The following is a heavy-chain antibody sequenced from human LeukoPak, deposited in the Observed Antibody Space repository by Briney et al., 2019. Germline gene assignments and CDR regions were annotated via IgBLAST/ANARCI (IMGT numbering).Heavy chain of an antibody. CDR1: GFTFSSYS. CDR3: ARVGGEGYCSSTNCFATY. D-gene: IGHD2-2*01. Sequence: PGGSLRLSCAASGFTFSSYSVTWVRQAPGKGLEWVSYINSSSSTIYYADSVKGRFTISRDNAKNSLYLQMNSLRDEDTAVYYCARVGGEGYCSSTNCFATYWGQGTLVTVSS. V-gene: IGHV3-48*02. CDR2: INSSSSTI. J-gene: IGHJ4*02.